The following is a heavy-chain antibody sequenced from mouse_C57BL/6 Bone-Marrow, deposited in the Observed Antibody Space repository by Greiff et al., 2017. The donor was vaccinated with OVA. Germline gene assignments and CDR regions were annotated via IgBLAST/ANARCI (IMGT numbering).Heavy chain of an antibody. CDR1: GFTFSSYG. CDR2: ISSGGSYT. J-gene: IGHJ1*03. CDR3: ARQEGDYYGSSRYFDV. D-gene: IGHD1-1*01. V-gene: IGHV5-6*02. Sequence: DVMLVESGGDLVKPGGSLKLSCAASGFTFSSYGMSWVRQTPDKRLEWVATISSGGSYTYYPDSVKGRFTISRDNAKNTLYLQMSSLKSEDTAMYYCARQEGDYYGSSRYFDVWGTGTTVTVAS.